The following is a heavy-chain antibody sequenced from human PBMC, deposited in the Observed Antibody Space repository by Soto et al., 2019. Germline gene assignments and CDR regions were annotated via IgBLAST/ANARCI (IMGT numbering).Heavy chain of an antibody. J-gene: IGHJ6*02. CDR2: INHSGST. D-gene: IGHD2-2*01. Sequence: SETLSLTCAVYGGSFSGYYWSWIRQPPGKGLEWIGEINHSGSTNYNPSLKSRVTISVDTSKNQFSLKLSSVTAADMGVYYWARYAAVGTSDEGDNGMDVWGQGTTVTVSS. CDR1: GGSFSGYY. CDR3: ARYAAVGTSDEGDNGMDV. V-gene: IGHV4-34*01.